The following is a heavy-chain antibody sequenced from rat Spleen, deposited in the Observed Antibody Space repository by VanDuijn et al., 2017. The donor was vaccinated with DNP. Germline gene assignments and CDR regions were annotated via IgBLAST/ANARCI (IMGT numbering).Heavy chain of an antibody. Sequence: EVQLVESGGGLVQPGGSLKLSCAASGFTFSDYYMAWVRQAPTKGLEWVAYISYDGGSTNYGDSVKGRFTISRDNAKSTLYLQMDSLRSEDTATYYCATLYYGYAMDAWGQGTSVTVSS. CDR3: ATLYYGYAMDA. D-gene: IGHD1-6*01. J-gene: IGHJ4*01. V-gene: IGHV5-20*01. CDR1: GFTFSDYY. CDR2: ISYDGGST.